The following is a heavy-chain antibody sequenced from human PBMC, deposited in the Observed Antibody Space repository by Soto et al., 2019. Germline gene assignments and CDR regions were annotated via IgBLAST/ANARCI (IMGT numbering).Heavy chain of an antibody. J-gene: IGHJ5*02. Sequence: GESLKISCKGSGYSFTSYWIGWVRQMPGKGLEWMGIIYPGDSDTRYSPSFQGQVTISADKSISTAYLQWSSLKASDTAMYYCARGVGYCSGGSCYAPFDPWGQGTLVTVSS. V-gene: IGHV5-51*01. CDR2: IYPGDSDT. CDR3: ARGVGYCSGGSCYAPFDP. CDR1: GYSFTSYW. D-gene: IGHD2-15*01.